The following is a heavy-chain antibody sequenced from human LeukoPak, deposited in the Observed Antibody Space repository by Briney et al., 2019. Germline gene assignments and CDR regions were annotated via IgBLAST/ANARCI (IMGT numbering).Heavy chain of an antibody. J-gene: IGHJ6*03. CDR2: INHSGST. Sequence: SETLSLTCAVYGGSLSGYYWSWIRQPPGKGLEWIGEINHSGSTNYNPSLKSRVTISLDTSKNQFSLRLSSVTAADTAVYYCTGVRITVAGVRHYYYMDVWGKGTTVTVSS. V-gene: IGHV4-34*01. CDR1: GGSLSGYY. CDR3: TGVRITVAGVRHYYYMDV. D-gene: IGHD6-19*01.